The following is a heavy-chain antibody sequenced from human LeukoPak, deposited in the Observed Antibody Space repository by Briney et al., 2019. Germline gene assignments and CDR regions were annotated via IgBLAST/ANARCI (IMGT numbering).Heavy chain of an antibody. V-gene: IGHV4-34*12. CDR2: VLHTGST. Sequence: WETLSLTCAVHGYSLTNHYWIWIRQPPGKGLEWIAEVLHTGSTNCNPSFKSRVTVSVDTSKNQFFLNLTSVTAADTAVYYCARGPAAVHPWGRGSLVTVSS. CDR3: ARGPAAVHP. D-gene: IGHD6-13*01. J-gene: IGHJ5*02. CDR1: GYSLTNHY.